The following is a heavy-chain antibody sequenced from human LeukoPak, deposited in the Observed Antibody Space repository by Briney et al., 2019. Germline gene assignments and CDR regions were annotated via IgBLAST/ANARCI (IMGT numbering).Heavy chain of an antibody. CDR1: VYTFTSYD. Sequence: ASVKVSCKASVYTFTSYDINWVRQATGQGREWMGWMNPNSGNTGYAQKFQGRVTMTRNTSISTAYMELSSLRSEDTAVYYCARASAIRYLSDYWGQGTLVTVSS. J-gene: IGHJ4*02. V-gene: IGHV1-8*01. CDR3: ARASAIRYLSDY. CDR2: MNPNSGNT. D-gene: IGHD2-2*02.